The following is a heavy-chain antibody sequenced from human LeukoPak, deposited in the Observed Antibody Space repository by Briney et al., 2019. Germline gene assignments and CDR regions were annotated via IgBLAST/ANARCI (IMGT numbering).Heavy chain of an antibody. CDR3: ARQGYYYDSSGYYSIDY. CDR1: GYSFTSYW. J-gene: IGHJ4*02. CDR2: IYPGDSDT. Sequence: GESLKISCKGSGYSFTSYWIGWVRQMPGKGLEWMGIIYPGDSDTRYSPSFQGQATISADKSITTAYLQWSSLKASDTAVYYCARQGYYYDSSGYYSIDYWGQGTLVTVSS. D-gene: IGHD3-22*01. V-gene: IGHV5-51*01.